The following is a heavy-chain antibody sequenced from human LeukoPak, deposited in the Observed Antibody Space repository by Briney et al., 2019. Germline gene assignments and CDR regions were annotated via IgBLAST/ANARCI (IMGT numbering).Heavy chain of an antibody. V-gene: IGHV4-34*01. D-gene: IGHD6-19*01. Sequence: SETLSLTCAVYGGSFSGYYWSWIRQPPGKGLEWIGEINHSGSTNYNPSLKSRVTISVDTSKNQFSLKLSSVTAADTAVYYCARGPGLGYYMDVWGKGTTVTVSS. J-gene: IGHJ6*03. CDR2: INHSGST. CDR3: ARGPGLGYYMDV. CDR1: GGSFSGYY.